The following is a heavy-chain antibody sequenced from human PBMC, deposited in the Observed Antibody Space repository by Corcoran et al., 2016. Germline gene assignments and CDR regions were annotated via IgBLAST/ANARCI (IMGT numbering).Heavy chain of an antibody. CDR3: ARDKYSGYDPRADYYYYYGMDV. Sequence: QVQLVQSGAEVKKPGSSVKVSCKASGGTFSSYAISWVRQAPGQGLEWMGGIIPIFGTANYAQKFQGRVTITADESTSTAYMELSSLRSEDTAVYYCARDKYSGYDPRADYYYYYGMDVWGQGTTVTVSS. D-gene: IGHD5-12*01. V-gene: IGHV1-69*01. CDR2: IIPIFGTA. J-gene: IGHJ6*02. CDR1: GGTFSSYA.